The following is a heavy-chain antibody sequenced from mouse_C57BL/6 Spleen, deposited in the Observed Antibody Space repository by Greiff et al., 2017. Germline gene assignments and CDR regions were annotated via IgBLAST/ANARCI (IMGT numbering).Heavy chain of an antibody. J-gene: IGHJ2*01. Sequence: EVKLVESGGGLVQPGGSLKLSCAASGFTFSDYGMAWVRQAPRKGPEWVAFISNLAYSIYYADTVTGRFTISRENAKNTLYLEMSSLRYEDTAMYYCERCDYHGYFDYWGQGTTLTVSS. V-gene: IGHV5-15*01. CDR2: ISNLAYSI. D-gene: IGHD1-1*01. CDR1: GFTFSDYG. CDR3: ERCDYHGYFDY.